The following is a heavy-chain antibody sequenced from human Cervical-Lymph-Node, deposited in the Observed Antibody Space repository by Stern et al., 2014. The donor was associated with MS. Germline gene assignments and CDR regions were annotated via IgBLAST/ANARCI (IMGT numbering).Heavy chain of an antibody. J-gene: IGHJ6*02. V-gene: IGHV1-69*01. CDR2: IIHMFGTA. D-gene: IGHD6-6*01. Sequence: QVQLVQSGAEVKKPGSSVKVSCKASGGTFSSYAISWVRQAPGKGLEWMGGIIHMFGTANYAQKFQGRVTITADESTSTAYMELSSLRSEDTAVYYCARGGSSTEYYYYYYGMDVWGQGTTVTVSS. CDR3: ARGGSSTEYYYYYYGMDV. CDR1: GGTFSSYA.